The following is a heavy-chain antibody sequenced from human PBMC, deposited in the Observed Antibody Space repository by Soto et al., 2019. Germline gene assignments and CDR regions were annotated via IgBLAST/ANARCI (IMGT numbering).Heavy chain of an antibody. D-gene: IGHD6-13*01. V-gene: IGHV3-23*01. CDR2: LSDSGISI. J-gene: IGHJ4*02. CDR1: GFTFSSHT. Sequence: EVQLLESGGGLVQPGGSLRLSCTASGFTFSSHTMTWVRQAPGKGLEWFSGLSDSGISIYYADSVKDRLTISRDNSKNTLYLQIHTLRAEDTAVYYCAKVSSSWYAGFFDLWGQGTLVTVSS. CDR3: AKVSSSWYAGFFDL.